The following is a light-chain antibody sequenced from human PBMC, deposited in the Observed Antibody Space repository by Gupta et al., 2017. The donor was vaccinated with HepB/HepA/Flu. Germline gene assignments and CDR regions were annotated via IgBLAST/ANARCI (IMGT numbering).Light chain of an antibody. CDR3: QHEGSSPLT. Sequence: EIVLTHSPGTLSLSPGERATLSCRASQSVSSSYLAWYQQKPGQAPRLLIYGASSRATGIPDRFSGSGSGTEFTLTISRLEPEDFAVYYCQHEGSSPLTFGGGTKVEIK. V-gene: IGKV3-20*01. J-gene: IGKJ4*01. CDR1: QSVSSSY. CDR2: GAS.